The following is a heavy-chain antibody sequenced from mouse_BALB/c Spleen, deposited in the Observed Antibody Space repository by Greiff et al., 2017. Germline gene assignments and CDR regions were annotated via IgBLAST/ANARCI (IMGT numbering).Heavy chain of an antibody. V-gene: IGHV1S137*01. J-gene: IGHJ1*01. CDR3: ARGEGWLLKYFDV. Sequence: QVQLQQSGAELVRPGVSVKISCKGSGYTFTDYAMHWVKQSHAKSLEWIGVISTYYGDASYNQKFKGKATMTVDKSSSTAYMELARLTSEDSAIYYCARGEGWLLKYFDVWGAGTTVTVSS. CDR2: ISTYYGDA. CDR1: GYTFTDYA. D-gene: IGHD2-3*01.